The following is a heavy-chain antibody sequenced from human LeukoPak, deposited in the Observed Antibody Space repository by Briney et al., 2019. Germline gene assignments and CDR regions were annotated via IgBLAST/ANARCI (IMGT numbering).Heavy chain of an antibody. CDR3: ARGPPTVPYYFDC. D-gene: IGHD4-17*01. Sequence: PGGSLRLSCAASGFTFSSYEMNWVRQAPGKGLEWVSYISVGGSTMYYADSVKGRLPIPRDTAKNSLYLQMNSLRAEDTAVYYCARGPPTVPYYFDCWGQGTLVTVSS. J-gene: IGHJ4*02. V-gene: IGHV3-48*03. CDR1: GFTFSSYE. CDR2: ISVGGSTM.